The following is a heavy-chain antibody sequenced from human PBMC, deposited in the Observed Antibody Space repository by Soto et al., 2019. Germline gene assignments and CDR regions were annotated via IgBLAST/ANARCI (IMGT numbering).Heavy chain of an antibody. CDR1: GGSISSGGYY. CDR3: ARQRNSVVTQAYFDV. CDR2: IYYSGRN. V-gene: IGHV4-39*01. D-gene: IGHD2-21*02. Sequence: PSATLSLTCTVSGGSISSGGYYWSWIRQPPGKGLEWIGSIYYSGRNYTNPSLRGRVSMAIATSKEHCALKLKPVTVGDTALYFCARQRNSVVTQAYFDVWGPGSLVTVSS. J-gene: IGHJ4*02.